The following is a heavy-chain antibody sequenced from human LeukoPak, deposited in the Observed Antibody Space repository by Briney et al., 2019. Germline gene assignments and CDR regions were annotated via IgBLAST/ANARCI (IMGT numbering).Heavy chain of an antibody. V-gene: IGHV1-2*02. Sequence: ASVKVSCKASGYTFTGYYMHWVRQAPGQGLEWMGWINPNSGGTDYAQKFQGRVTMTRDTSISTAYMELSRLRSDDTAVYYCARDIGGIFGVVIGGLDYWGQGTLVTVSS. CDR3: ARDIGGIFGVVIGGLDY. J-gene: IGHJ4*02. CDR2: INPNSGGT. D-gene: IGHD3-3*01. CDR1: GYTFTGYY.